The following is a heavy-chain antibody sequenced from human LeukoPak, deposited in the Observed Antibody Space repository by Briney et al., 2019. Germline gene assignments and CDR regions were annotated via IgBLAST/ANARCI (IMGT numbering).Heavy chain of an antibody. J-gene: IGHJ4*02. Sequence: SETLSLTCNVSGGSISNYFWSWIRQPPGKGLEWIGYIYYSGSTNYNPSLKSRVTISVDTSKNQFSLKLSSVTAADTAVYYCARGYYGSGSSDYWGQGTLVTVSS. CDR2: IYYSGST. V-gene: IGHV4-59*01. CDR3: ARGYYGSGSSDY. D-gene: IGHD3-10*01. CDR1: GGSISNYF.